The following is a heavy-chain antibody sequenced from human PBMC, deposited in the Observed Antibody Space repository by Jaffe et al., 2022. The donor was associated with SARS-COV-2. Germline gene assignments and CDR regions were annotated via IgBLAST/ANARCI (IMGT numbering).Heavy chain of an antibody. V-gene: IGHV4-39*01. J-gene: IGHJ3*02. CDR2: IYYSGST. CDR1: GGSISSSSYY. D-gene: IGHD6-19*01. CDR3: ARHGQPYADIAVAGTVDAFDI. Sequence: QLQLQESGPGLVKPSETLSLTCTVSGGSISSSSYYWGWIRQPPGKGLEWIGSIYYSGSTYYNPSLKSRVTISVDTSKNQFSLKLSSVTAADTAVYYCARHGQPYADIAVAGTVDAFDIWGQGTMVTVSS.